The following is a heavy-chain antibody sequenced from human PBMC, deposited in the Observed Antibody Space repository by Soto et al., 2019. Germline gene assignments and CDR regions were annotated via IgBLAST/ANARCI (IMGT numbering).Heavy chain of an antibody. D-gene: IGHD4-17*01. V-gene: IGHV3-11*06. CDR1: GFTFSDYY. CDR3: ARRAFRTDPYSDY. CDR2: SSSSSSYT. J-gene: IGHJ4*02. Sequence: GGSLRLSCAASGFTFSDYYMSWIRQAPGKGLEWVSYSSSSSSYTNYADSVKGRFTISRDNAKNSLYLQMNSLRAEDTAVYYCARRAFRTDPYSDYWGQGTLVTVSS.